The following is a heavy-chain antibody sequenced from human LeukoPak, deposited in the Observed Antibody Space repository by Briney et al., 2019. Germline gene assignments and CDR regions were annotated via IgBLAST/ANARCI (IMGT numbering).Heavy chain of an antibody. J-gene: IGHJ4*02. V-gene: IGHV3-23*01. CDR1: GFTFNSYA. Sequence: PGGSLRLSREASGFTFNSYAMTLVRQAPRQGPQGVSGISGSGDHTYYADSVKGRFTVSRNNPAHTLYLQMDSLRVEDTAVYFCANSFTGSLAHFDYWGQGTLVTVSS. D-gene: IGHD1-26*01. CDR3: ANSFTGSLAHFDY. CDR2: ISGSGDHT.